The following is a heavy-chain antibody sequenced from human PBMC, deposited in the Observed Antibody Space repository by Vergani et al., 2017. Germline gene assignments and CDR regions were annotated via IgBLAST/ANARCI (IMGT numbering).Heavy chain of an antibody. Sequence: QVQLQQWGAGLLKPSETLSLTCAVYGGSFSGYYWSWIRQPPGKGLEWIGEINHSGSTNYNPSLKSRVTISVDTCKNQFSLKLSSVTAADKPVYYCARALRITYYYGSGSYTFMDVWGKGTTVTVSS. CDR3: ARALRITYYYGSGSYTFMDV. V-gene: IGHV4-34*01. CDR1: GGSFSGYY. J-gene: IGHJ6*03. D-gene: IGHD3-10*01. CDR2: INHSGST.